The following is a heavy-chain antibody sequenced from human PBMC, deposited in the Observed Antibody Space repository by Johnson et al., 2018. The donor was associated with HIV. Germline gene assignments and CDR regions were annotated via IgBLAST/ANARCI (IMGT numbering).Heavy chain of an antibody. D-gene: IGHD3-22*01. J-gene: IGHJ3*02. CDR2: MSFDETNS. V-gene: IGHV3-30-3*01. CDR3: AKDLSDSSGYHDAFDI. Sequence: QVQLVESGGGVVQPGRSLRLSCVASGFSFSSFAMHWVRQAPGKGLQWVAVMSFDETNSYDSDSVDVKGRFTISRDNSKNTLYLQMDSLRAEDTAVYYCAKDLSDSSGYHDAFDIWGQGTMVTVSS. CDR1: GFSFSSFA.